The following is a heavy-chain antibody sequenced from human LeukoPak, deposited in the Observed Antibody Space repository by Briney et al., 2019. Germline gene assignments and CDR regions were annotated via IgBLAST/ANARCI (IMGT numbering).Heavy chain of an antibody. Sequence: GGSLRLSCAASGFTFSSYSMNWVRQAPGKGLGWVSSISSSSSYIYYADSVKGRFTISRDNAKNSLYLQMNSLRAEDTAVYYCASEKNLVWFDPWGQGTLVTVSS. CDR2: ISSSSSYI. J-gene: IGHJ5*02. V-gene: IGHV3-21*01. D-gene: IGHD1-7*01. CDR3: ASEKNLVWFDP. CDR1: GFTFSSYS.